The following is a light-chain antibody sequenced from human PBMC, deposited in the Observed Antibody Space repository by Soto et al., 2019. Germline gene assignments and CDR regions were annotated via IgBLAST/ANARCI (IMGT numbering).Light chain of an antibody. CDR2: DAS. J-gene: IGKJ4*01. CDR3: QQYNSYSPLT. V-gene: IGKV1-5*01. Sequence: DIQMTQSPSTLSASVGDRVTITCRASQSISSWLAWYQQEPGKAPKLLIFDASSLESGVPSRFSGSGSGAEFTLTISSLQPDDSATYYCQQYNSYSPLTFGGGTKVDIK. CDR1: QSISSW.